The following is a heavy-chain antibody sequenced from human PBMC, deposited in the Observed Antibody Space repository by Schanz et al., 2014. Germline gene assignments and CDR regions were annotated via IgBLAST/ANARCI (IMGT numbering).Heavy chain of an antibody. Sequence: VQLLESGGGLVQPGGSLRLSCAASGFTFRVFAMNWVRQAPAKGLEWVSIITGSGATYYADSVKGRFTISRDNAKNSLFLQMNSLSDEDTAVYYCAKVAPAASYLDSWGLGALVTVSS. CDR3: AKVAPAASYLDS. CDR2: ITGSGAT. J-gene: IGHJ4*02. CDR1: GFTFRVFA. V-gene: IGHV3-23*01. D-gene: IGHD2-2*01.